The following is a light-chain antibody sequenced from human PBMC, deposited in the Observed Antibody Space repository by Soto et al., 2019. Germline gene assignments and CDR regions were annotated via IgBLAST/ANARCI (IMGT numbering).Light chain of an antibody. CDR3: QQYNSYEYT. V-gene: IGKV1-5*03. Sequence: DIQMTQSPSTLSASVGDRVTITCRASQSISSWLAWYQQKPGKAPKLLIYKASSLESGVPSRFSGSGSGTEFTLTTSSLQPADFATYYCQQYNSYEYTFGQGTKLEIK. CDR1: QSISSW. J-gene: IGKJ2*01. CDR2: KAS.